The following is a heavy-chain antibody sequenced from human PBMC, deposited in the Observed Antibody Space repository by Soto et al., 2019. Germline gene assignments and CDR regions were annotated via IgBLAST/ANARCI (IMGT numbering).Heavy chain of an antibody. CDR2: ISGSGGST. V-gene: IGHV3-23*01. J-gene: IGHJ4*02. CDR1: GFTFSSYT. D-gene: IGHD6-19*01. CDR3: AKGSSGWYERFDY. Sequence: GGSLRLSCAASGFTFSSYTMSWVRQAPGKGLEWVSAISGSGGSTYYADSVKGRFTISRDNSKNTLYLQMNSLRAEDTAVYYCAKGSSGWYERFDYWGQGTLVTVSS.